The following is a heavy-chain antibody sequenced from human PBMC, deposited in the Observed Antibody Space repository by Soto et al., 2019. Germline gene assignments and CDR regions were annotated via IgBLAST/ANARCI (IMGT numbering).Heavy chain of an antibody. CDR3: AKDYTVVVVAATDD. V-gene: IGHV3-23*01. J-gene: IGHJ4*02. CDR2: ISGSGGST. CDR1: GFTFSSYA. Sequence: LRLSCAASGFTFSSYAMSWVRQAPGKGLEWVSAISGSGGSTYYADSVKGRFTISRDNSKNTLYLQMNSLRAEDTAVYYCAKDYTVVVVAATDDWGQGTLVTVSS. D-gene: IGHD2-15*01.